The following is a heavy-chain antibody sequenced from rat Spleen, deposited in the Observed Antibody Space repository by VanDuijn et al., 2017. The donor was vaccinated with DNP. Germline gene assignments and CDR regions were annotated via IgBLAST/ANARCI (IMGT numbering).Heavy chain of an antibody. CDR1: GYSITSNY. CDR3: ARLSPYPYYFDY. D-gene: IGHD1-4*01. V-gene: IGHV3-1*01. J-gene: IGHJ2*01. Sequence: EVQLQESGPGLVKPSQSLSLTCSVTGYSITSNYWGWIRKFPGNQMEWMGYISYSGFTRYNPSLKSRISITRDTSKNLFFLQLNSLTTEDTATYYCARLSPYPYYFDYWGQGVMVTVSS. CDR2: ISYSGFT.